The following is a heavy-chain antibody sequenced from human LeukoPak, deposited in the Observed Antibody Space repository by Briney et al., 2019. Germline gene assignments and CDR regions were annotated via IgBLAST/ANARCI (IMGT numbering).Heavy chain of an antibody. CDR1: GYTFTSYD. Sequence: ASVKVSCKASGYTFTSYDINWVRQATGQGLEWMGWMNPNSGNTGYAQKFQGRVTMTRNTSISTAYMELSSLRPEDTAVYYCARGRSSWYGPWFDPWGQGTLVTVSS. J-gene: IGHJ5*02. V-gene: IGHV1-8*01. D-gene: IGHD6-13*01. CDR2: MNPNSGNT. CDR3: ARGRSSWYGPWFDP.